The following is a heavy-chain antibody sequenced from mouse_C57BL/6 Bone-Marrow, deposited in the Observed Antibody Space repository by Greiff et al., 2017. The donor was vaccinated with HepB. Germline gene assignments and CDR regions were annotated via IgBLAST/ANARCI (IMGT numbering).Heavy chain of an antibody. Sequence: VHVKQSGAELVRPGASVKLSCTASGFNIKDDYMHWVKQRPEQGLEWIGWIDPENGDTEYASKFQGKATITADTSSNTAYLQLSSLTSEDTAVYYCTTDGMVTTNYFDYWGQGTTLTVSS. J-gene: IGHJ2*01. CDR2: IDPENGDT. CDR3: TTDGMVTTNYFDY. V-gene: IGHV14-4*01. CDR1: GFNIKDDY. D-gene: IGHD2-2*01.